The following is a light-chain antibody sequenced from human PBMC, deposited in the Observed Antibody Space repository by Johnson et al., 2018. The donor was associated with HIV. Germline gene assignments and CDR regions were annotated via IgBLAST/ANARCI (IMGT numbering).Light chain of an antibody. CDR3: GTWDSSLSEGV. CDR2: ENN. Sequence: QSVLTQPPSVSAAPGQKVTISCSGSNSNIGNNYVSWYQQLPGAAPKLLIYENNKRPSGIPDRFSGSKSGTSATLGITGLQTGDEADYYCGTWDSSLSEGVFGTGTKVTVL. V-gene: IGLV1-51*02. J-gene: IGLJ1*01. CDR1: NSNIGNNY.